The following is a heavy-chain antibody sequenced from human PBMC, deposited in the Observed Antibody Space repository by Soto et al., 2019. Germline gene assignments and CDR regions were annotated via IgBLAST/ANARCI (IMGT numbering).Heavy chain of an antibody. D-gene: IGHD3-10*01. J-gene: IGHJ4*02. CDR3: AKLGGSGSYYNSYFDY. CDR2: ISWSGDSI. Sequence: PGGSLRLSCAASGFTFDDYAMYWVRQPPGEGLQWVSGISWSGDSIAYADSVKGRFTISRDNSKNTLYLQMNSLRAEDTAVYYCAKLGGSGSYYNSYFDYWGQGALVTVSS. V-gene: IGHV3-9*01. CDR1: GFTFDDYA.